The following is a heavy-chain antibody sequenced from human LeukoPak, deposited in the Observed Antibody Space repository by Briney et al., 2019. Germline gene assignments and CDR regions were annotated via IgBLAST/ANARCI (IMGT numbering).Heavy chain of an antibody. CDR3: ARDPYDFWSGYQDAFDI. Sequence: PSETLSLTCAVYGGSFSGYYWSWIRQPPGKGLEWIGEINHSGSTNYNPSLKSRVTISVDTSKNQFSLKLSSVTAADTAVYYCARDPYDFWSGYQDAFDIWGQGTMVTVSS. CDR1: GGSFSGYY. D-gene: IGHD3-3*01. J-gene: IGHJ3*02. V-gene: IGHV4-34*01. CDR2: INHSGST.